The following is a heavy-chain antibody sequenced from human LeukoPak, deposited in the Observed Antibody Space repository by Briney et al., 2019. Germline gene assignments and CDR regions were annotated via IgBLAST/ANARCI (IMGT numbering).Heavy chain of an antibody. J-gene: IGHJ6*02. CDR2: INHSGST. Sequence: SETLSLTCAVYGGSFSGYYWSWIRQPPGKGLEWIGEINHSGSTNYNPSLKSRVTISVDTSENQFSLKLSSVTAADTAVYYCARAGQYQLFQIYYYYGMDVWGQGTTVTVSS. V-gene: IGHV4-34*01. CDR3: ARAGQYQLFQIYYYYGMDV. D-gene: IGHD2-2*01. CDR1: GGSFSGYY.